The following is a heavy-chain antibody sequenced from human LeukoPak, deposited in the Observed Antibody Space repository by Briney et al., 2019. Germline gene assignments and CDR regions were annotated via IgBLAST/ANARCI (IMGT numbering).Heavy chain of an antibody. CDR2: ISSSGSTI. Sequence: PGGSLRLSCAASGFTFSSYEMNWVRQAPGKGLEWVSYISSSGSTIYYADSVKGRFTISRDNAKNSLYLQMNSLRAEDTAVYYCARDSPRSGGFDYWGQGTLVTVSP. CDR1: GFTFSSYE. D-gene: IGHD3-10*01. J-gene: IGHJ4*02. CDR3: ARDSPRSGGFDY. V-gene: IGHV3-48*03.